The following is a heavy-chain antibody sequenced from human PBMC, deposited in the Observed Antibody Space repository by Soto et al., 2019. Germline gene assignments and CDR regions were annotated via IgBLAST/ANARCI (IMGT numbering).Heavy chain of an antibody. CDR3: ARGGWYRDY. V-gene: IGHV4-4*02. D-gene: IGHD6-19*01. CDR2: VYHSGST. Sequence: QVHLQESGPGLVKPSGTLSLTCAVPGGSINITQWWSWVRQPPGKGLEWIGEVYHSGSTNYNPSLKSRVIISVDKPKNQFSLDLNSVTAADTAVYYCARGGWYRDYWGQGILVTVSS. J-gene: IGHJ4*02. CDR1: GGSINITQW.